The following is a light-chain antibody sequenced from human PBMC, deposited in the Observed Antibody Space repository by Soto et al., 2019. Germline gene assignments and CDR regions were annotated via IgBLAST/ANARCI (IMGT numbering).Light chain of an antibody. CDR2: DAS. V-gene: IGKV3-11*01. CDR3: QQRSNWPPK. Sequence: EIVLTQFSVTLSLSPVEIATLSCRASQSVSSYLAWYQQKPGQAPRLLIYDASTRATGIPARFSGSGSGADFTLTITSLEPEDFAVYYCQQRSNWPPKFGQGTKVDNK. J-gene: IGKJ1*01. CDR1: QSVSSY.